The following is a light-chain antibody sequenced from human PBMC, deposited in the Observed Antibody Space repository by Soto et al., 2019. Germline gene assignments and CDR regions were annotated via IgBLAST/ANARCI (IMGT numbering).Light chain of an antibody. V-gene: IGKV1-39*01. CDR3: QQSYSAPRT. J-gene: IGKJ2*01. Sequence: DIQMTQSPFSLSAYVGDRVTITCRASQSIGNYLNWYQQRPGKAPKLLIYAASNLQSGVPSRFSGSGSGTDFTLTVSSLQPEDFATYYCQQSYSAPRTFGQGTKVDIK. CDR1: QSIGNY. CDR2: AAS.